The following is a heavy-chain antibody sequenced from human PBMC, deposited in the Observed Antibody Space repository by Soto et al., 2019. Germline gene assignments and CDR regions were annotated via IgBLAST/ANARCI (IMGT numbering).Heavy chain of an antibody. Sequence: SETLSLTCTVSGGSISSGGYYWSWIRQHPGKGLEWIGYIYYSGSTYYNPSLKSRVTISVDTSKNQFSLKLSSVTAADTAVYYCARDWMVYYDSSGYYYGGVFDYWGQGTLVTVSS. J-gene: IGHJ4*02. CDR3: ARDWMVYYDSSGYYYGGVFDY. D-gene: IGHD3-22*01. CDR2: IYYSGST. CDR1: GGSISSGGYY. V-gene: IGHV4-31*03.